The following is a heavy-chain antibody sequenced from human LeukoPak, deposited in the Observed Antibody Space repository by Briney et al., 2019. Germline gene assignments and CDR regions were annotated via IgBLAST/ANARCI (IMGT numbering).Heavy chain of an antibody. D-gene: IGHD3-10*01. CDR1: GGSFSGYY. Sequence: KPSGTLSLTCAVYGGSFSGYYWSWIRQPPGKGLEWIGEINHSGSTNYNPSLKSRVTISVDTSKNQFSLKLSSVTAADTAVYYCARARRGEVDYWGQGTLVTVSS. CDR3: ARARRGEVDY. V-gene: IGHV4-34*01. J-gene: IGHJ4*02. CDR2: INHSGST.